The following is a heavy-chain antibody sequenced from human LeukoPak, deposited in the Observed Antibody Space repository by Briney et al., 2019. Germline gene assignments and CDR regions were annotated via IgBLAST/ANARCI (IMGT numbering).Heavy chain of an antibody. CDR3: AKGNGDSCYSAVGY. J-gene: IGHJ4*02. Sequence: GGSLRLSCAASGFTFRSYAMSWVRQAPGKGLEWVSAISGSGGSTYYADSVKGRFTISRDNSKNTLYLQMNSLRAEDTALYYCAKGNGDSCYSAVGYWGQGTLVTVSS. D-gene: IGHD2-15*01. V-gene: IGHV3-23*01. CDR2: ISGSGGST. CDR1: GFTFRSYA.